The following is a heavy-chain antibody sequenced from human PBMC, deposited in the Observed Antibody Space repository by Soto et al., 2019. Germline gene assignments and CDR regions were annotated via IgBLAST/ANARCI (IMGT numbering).Heavy chain of an antibody. Sequence: PSETLSLTCTVSGGSISSSSYYWGWIRQPPGKGLEWIGSIYYSGSTYYNPSLKSRVTISVDTSKNQFSLKLSSVTAADTAVYYCARHDGAMVRGVKNWFDPWGQGTLVTVSS. V-gene: IGHV4-39*01. CDR2: IYYSGST. D-gene: IGHD3-10*01. J-gene: IGHJ5*02. CDR1: GGSISSSSYY. CDR3: ARHDGAMVRGVKNWFDP.